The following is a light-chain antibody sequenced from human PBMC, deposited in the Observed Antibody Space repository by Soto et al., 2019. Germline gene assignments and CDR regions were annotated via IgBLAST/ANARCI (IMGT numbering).Light chain of an antibody. Sequence: EIVLTQSPGTLSLSPGERATLSSRASQSVSSSYSAWYQQKPGQAPRLLIYGASSRATGIPDRFSGSGSGTDFTLTISRLEPEDFAVYYCQQYGSSRTFGQGTKVDIK. CDR3: QQYGSSRT. V-gene: IGKV3-20*01. J-gene: IGKJ1*01. CDR2: GAS. CDR1: QSVSSSY.